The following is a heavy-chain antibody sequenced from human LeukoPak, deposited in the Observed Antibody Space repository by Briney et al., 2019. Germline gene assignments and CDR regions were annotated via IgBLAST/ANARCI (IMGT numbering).Heavy chain of an antibody. CDR1: GGTFSSYA. CDR2: ISAYNGNT. D-gene: IGHD3-10*01. V-gene: IGHV1-18*01. Sequence: ASVKVSCKASGGTFSSYAISWVRQAPGQGLEWMGWISAYNGNTNYAQKLQGRVTMTTDTSTSTAYMELRSLRSDDTAVYYCARDRRSLLWFGELLEVWGQGTLVTVSS. CDR3: ARDRRSLLWFGELLEV. J-gene: IGHJ4*02.